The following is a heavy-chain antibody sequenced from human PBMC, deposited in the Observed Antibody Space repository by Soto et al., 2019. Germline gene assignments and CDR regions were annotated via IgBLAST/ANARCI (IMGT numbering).Heavy chain of an antibody. J-gene: IGHJ4*02. Sequence: QITLKESGPTLVKPTQTLTLTCTFSGFSLSTSGVGVGWIRQPPGKALEWLALIYWDDDKRYSPSLKSRLTITKDTSINQVVLTMTNMDTVDTAIYYCAHSVRYSYGRYFDYWGQGTLVTVSS. D-gene: IGHD5-18*01. CDR2: IYWDDDK. CDR3: AHSVRYSYGRYFDY. V-gene: IGHV2-5*02. CDR1: GFSLSTSGVG.